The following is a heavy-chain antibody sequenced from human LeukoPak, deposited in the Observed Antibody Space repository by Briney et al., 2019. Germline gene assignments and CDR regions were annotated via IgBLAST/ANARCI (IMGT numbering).Heavy chain of an antibody. CDR3: AREIAAAGPDY. D-gene: IGHD6-13*01. CDR1: GFTFSDYY. V-gene: IGHV3-11*05. Sequence: GGSLRLSCAASGFTFSDYYMSWIRQAPGKGLEWVSYISSRSSSTSYADSVKGRFTISRDNAKKSLYLQMNSLRAEDTAVYYCAREIAAAGPDYWGQGTLVTVSS. J-gene: IGHJ4*02. CDR2: ISSRSSST.